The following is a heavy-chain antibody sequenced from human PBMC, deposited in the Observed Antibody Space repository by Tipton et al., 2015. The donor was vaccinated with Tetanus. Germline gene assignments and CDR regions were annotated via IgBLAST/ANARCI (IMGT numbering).Heavy chain of an antibody. Sequence: LSLTCAASGFTFDDYAMHWVRQAPGKGLEWVSGISWNSGSIGYADSVKGRFTISRDDAKNSLYLQMNSLRAEDTALYYCAKDNGPHYYYYGMDVWGQGTTVTVSS. J-gene: IGHJ6*02. CDR1: GFTFDDYA. CDR3: AKDNGPHYYYYGMDV. D-gene: IGHD4-17*01. V-gene: IGHV3-9*01. CDR2: ISWNSGSI.